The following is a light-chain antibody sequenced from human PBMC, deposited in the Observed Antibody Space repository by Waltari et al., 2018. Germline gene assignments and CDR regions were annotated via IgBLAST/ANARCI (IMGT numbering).Light chain of an antibody. CDR2: DVS. Sequence: QAALTQPPSVSGSPGQSVTISCTGTSSDIGGYNYVYWYQQHPGKAPKLMIYDVSKRPSGVSDRFSGSKSDNTASLTISGLQAEDEADYYCSSYAVSNTVLFGGGTRLTVL. CDR3: SSYAVSNTVL. CDR1: SSDIGGYNY. J-gene: IGLJ2*01. V-gene: IGLV2-11*01.